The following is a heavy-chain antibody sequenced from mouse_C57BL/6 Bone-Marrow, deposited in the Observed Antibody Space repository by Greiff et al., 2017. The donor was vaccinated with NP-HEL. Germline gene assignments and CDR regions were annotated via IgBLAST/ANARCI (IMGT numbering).Heavy chain of an antibody. CDR2: IYPGDGDT. V-gene: IGHV1-80*01. CDR3: ARPAQATYPFDY. CDR1: GYAFSSYW. Sequence: QVQLKESGAELVKPGASVKISCKASGYAFSSYWMNWVKQRPGKGLEWIGQIYPGDGDTNYNGKFKGKATLTADKSSSTAYMQLSSLTSEDSAVYFCARPAQATYPFDYWGQGTTLTVSS. J-gene: IGHJ2*01. D-gene: IGHD3-2*02.